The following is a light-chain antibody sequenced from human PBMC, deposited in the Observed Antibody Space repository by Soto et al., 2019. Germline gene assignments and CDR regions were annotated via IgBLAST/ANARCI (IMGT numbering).Light chain of an antibody. J-gene: IGLJ3*02. Sequence: QAVRTQPPSASGTPGHRVTISGSGTSSNSVRWYQRFPGSAPKLLIYSNNQRPSGVPDRFSGSKSGTSASLASSGLQSEDEADYYCSSWDDGGSGWVCGGGTKLTVL. CDR1: SSNS. V-gene: IGLV1-44*01. CDR2: SNN. CDR3: SSWDDGGSGWV.